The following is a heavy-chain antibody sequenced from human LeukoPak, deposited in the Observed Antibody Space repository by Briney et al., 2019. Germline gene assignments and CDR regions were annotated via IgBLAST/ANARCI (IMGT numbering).Heavy chain of an antibody. D-gene: IGHD4-23*01. CDR1: GFTFSSYW. J-gene: IGHJ4*02. V-gene: IGHV3-74*01. CDR2: IASDGSST. CDR3: ARGRPHGNDY. Sequence: GGSLRLSCAASGFTFSSYWMNWVRQAPGKGLMWVSRIASDGSSTTYADSVKGRFSISRDNAKNTLYLQMISLRVEDTAVYYCARGRPHGNDYWGQGTLVTVSS.